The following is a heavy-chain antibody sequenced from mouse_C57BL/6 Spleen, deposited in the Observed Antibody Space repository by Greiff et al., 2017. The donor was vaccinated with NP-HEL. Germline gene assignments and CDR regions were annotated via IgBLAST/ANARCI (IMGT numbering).Heavy chain of an antibody. CDR2: ISSGSSTI. CDR3: ARLAYYGSSSYYAMDY. D-gene: IGHD1-1*01. CDR1: GFTFSDYG. J-gene: IGHJ4*01. Sequence: DVMLVESGGGLVKPGGSLKLSCAASGFTFSDYGMHWVRQAPEKGLEWVAYISSGSSTIYYADTVKGRFTISRDNAKNTLFLQMTSLRSEDTAMYYCARLAYYGSSSYYAMDYWGQGTSVTVSS. V-gene: IGHV5-17*01.